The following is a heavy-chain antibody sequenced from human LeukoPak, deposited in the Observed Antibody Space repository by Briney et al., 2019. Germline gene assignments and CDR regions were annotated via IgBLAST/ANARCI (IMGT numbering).Heavy chain of an antibody. CDR3: ARVTYSSAWYAAFDI. V-gene: IGHV1-8*01. Sequence: ASVKVSCKASGYTFSSYDINWVRQATGQGLEWMGWMSPNSGDTGYAQKFQGRVTMTRDTSISTAYMELSSLRSEDTAVYYCARVTYSSAWYAAFDIWGQGTTVTVSS. D-gene: IGHD6-19*01. CDR2: MSPNSGDT. J-gene: IGHJ3*02. CDR1: GYTFSSYD.